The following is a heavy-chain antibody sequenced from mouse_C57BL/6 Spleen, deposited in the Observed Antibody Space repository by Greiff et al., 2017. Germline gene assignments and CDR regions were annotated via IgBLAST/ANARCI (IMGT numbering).Heavy chain of an antibody. Sequence: VHLVGSGAELAKPGASVKLSCQASGYTFTSSWMHWVKQRPGQGLEWIGYINPSSGYTKYNQKFKDKDTLTADKSSSTAYMQLSSLTYEDSAVYYCARTTTVVARDWYFDVWGTGTTVTVSS. CDR2: INPSSGYT. J-gene: IGHJ1*03. D-gene: IGHD1-1*01. V-gene: IGHV1-7*01. CDR3: ARTTTVVARDWYFDV. CDR1: GYTFTSSW.